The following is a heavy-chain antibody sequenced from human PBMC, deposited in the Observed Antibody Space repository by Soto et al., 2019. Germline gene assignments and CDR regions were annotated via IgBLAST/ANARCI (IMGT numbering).Heavy chain of an antibody. D-gene: IGHD2-2*01. Sequence: ASVKVSCKASGYTFTNYAVHWVRQAPGQGLEWMGWINAGNGNTRFSQNLQGRVTITRDTSARTVYMELSSLRSEDTAVYYCARGHLAVVPVASWFYYMDVWGKGTTVTVSS. CDR3: ARGHLAVVPVASWFYYMDV. J-gene: IGHJ6*03. CDR1: GYTFTNYA. CDR2: INAGNGNT. V-gene: IGHV1-3*01.